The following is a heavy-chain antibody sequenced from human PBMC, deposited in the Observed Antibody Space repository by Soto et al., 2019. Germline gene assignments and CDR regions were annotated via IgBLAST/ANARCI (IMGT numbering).Heavy chain of an antibody. D-gene: IGHD6-19*01. CDR2: IKQDGSET. J-gene: IGHJ4*02. CDR3: ARVDDSAWYTRDY. CDR1: GFTFSSYW. Sequence: GGSLRLSCGASGFTFSSYWMNWVRQAPGKGLEWVANIKQDGSETSYVDSVKGRFTISRDNAKNSLYLQMNSLRAEDTAVYYCARVDDSAWYTRDYWGQGTLVTVSS. V-gene: IGHV3-7*01.